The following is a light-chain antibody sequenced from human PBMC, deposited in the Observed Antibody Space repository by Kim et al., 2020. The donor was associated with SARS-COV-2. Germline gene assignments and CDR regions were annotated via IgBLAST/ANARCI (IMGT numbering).Light chain of an antibody. J-gene: IGLJ3*02. CDR3: NSRHSSGDHVV. Sequence: FCPTVTPPSHYARLRNYYPPSYHQRPPRPPPLLLYVNSHRPSALPPRFSSSSSANTASLSITGAHAEDEADYYYNSRHSSGDHVVFGGGTQLTVL. CDR2: VNS. CDR1: RLRNYY. V-gene: IGLV3-19*01.